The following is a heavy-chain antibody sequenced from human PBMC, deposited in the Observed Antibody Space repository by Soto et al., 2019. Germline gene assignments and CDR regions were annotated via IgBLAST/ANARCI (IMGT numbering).Heavy chain of an antibody. CDR1: GYTFTSYG. J-gene: IGHJ6*02. D-gene: IGHD2-2*01. CDR2: ISAYNGNT. V-gene: IGHV1-18*04. Sequence: QVQLVQSGAEVKKPGASVKVSCKASGYTFTSYGISWVRQAPGQGLEWMGWISAYNGNTNYAQKLQSRVTMTTDTSTSTAYMELRSLRSDDTAVYYCARFVVVPAATYYYYYGMDVWGQGTTVTVSS. CDR3: ARFVVVPAATYYYYYGMDV.